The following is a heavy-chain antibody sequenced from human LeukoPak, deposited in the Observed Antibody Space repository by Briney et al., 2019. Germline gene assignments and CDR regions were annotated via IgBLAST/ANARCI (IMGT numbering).Heavy chain of an antibody. J-gene: IGHJ4*02. D-gene: IGHD2-15*01. Sequence: ASVKVSCKASGYTFTNYGIIWVRQAPGQGLEWMGWFSAHNGNTRYAQKFQGGVTMTRDTSTTTAYMELRGLTSDDTAVYYCARDHSGGNCYSGCDFDYWGQGTLVTVSS. V-gene: IGHV1-18*01. CDR1: GYTFTNYG. CDR3: ARDHSGGNCYSGCDFDY. CDR2: FSAHNGNT.